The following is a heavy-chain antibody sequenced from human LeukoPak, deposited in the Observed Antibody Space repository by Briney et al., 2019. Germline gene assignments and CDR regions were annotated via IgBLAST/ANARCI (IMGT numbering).Heavy chain of an antibody. CDR3: ARDRPKGFRYCSSTSCHDAFDI. D-gene: IGHD2-2*01. J-gene: IGHJ3*02. CDR1: GGSISSSTYY. Sequence: SETLSLTCTVSGGSISSSTYYWGWFRQPPGKGLEWIGTIYYSGSTYYNPSLKSRVTISVDTSKNQFSLKLSSVTAADTAVYYCARDRPKGFRYCSSTSCHDAFDIWGQGTMVTVSS. CDR2: IYYSGST. V-gene: IGHV4-39*07.